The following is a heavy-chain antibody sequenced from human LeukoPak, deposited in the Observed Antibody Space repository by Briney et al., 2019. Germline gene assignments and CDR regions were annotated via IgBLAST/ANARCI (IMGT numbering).Heavy chain of an antibody. J-gene: IGHJ4*02. CDR2: IGGSGVNT. CDR3: AKIGSYFDY. CDR1: EFTFSSYA. V-gene: IGHV3-23*01. Sequence: GGSLRLSCAASEFTFSSYAMSWVRQAPGKGLGSVSSIGGSGVNTYHVDSVKGRFTISRDNSKNTLYLQMNSLGAEDTAVYYCAKIGSYFDYWGQGILVTVSS. D-gene: IGHD3-10*01.